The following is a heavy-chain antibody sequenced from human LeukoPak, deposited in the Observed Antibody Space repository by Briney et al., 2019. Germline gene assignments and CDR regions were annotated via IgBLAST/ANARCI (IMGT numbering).Heavy chain of an antibody. V-gene: IGHV4-31*03. J-gene: IGHJ4*02. D-gene: IGHD3-10*01. CDR2: IYYSGST. CDR3: ARVLLWFGELSFDY. CDR1: GGSISSGGYY. Sequence: PSQTLSLACTVSGGSISSGGYYWSWIRQHPGKGLEWIGYIYYSGSTYYNPSLKSRVTISVDTSKNQFSLKLSSVTAADTAVYYCARVLLWFGELSFDYWGQGTLVTVSS.